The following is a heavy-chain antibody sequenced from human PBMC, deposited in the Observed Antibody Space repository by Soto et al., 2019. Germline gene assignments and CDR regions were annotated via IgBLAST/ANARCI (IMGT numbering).Heavy chain of an antibody. Sequence: SETLSLTCAVYGGSFSGYYWSWIRQPPGKGLEWIGEINHSGSTNYNPPLKSRVTISVDTSKNQFSLKLSSVTAADTAVYYCARGGNYYYGSGSYYTGTDFDYWGQGTLVTVSS. CDR3: ARGGNYYYGSGSYYTGTDFDY. V-gene: IGHV4-34*01. J-gene: IGHJ4*02. D-gene: IGHD3-10*01. CDR1: GGSFSGYY. CDR2: INHSGST.